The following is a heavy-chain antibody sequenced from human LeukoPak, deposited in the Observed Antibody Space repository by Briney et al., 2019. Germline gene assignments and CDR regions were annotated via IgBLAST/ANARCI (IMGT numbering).Heavy chain of an antibody. D-gene: IGHD2-2*01. CDR3: ARTVVPPQNWFDP. CDR1: GFTFSSYS. Sequence: GGSLRLSCAASGFTFSSYSMNWVRQAPGKGLEWVSSISSSSSYIYYADSVKGRFTISRDNAKNSLYLQMNSLRAEDTAVYYCARTVVPPQNWFDPWGQGTLVTVSS. J-gene: IGHJ5*02. CDR2: ISSSSSYI. V-gene: IGHV3-21*01.